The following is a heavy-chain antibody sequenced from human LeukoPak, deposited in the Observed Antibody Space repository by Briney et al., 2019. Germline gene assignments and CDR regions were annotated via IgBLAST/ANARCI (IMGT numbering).Heavy chain of an antibody. Sequence: PGRSLRLSCAASGFTFDDYAMQWVRQAPGKGLEWVSGISWNSGTIDYADSVKGRFTISRDNAKNSLYLEMNSLRAEDTAFYYCAKSASYSGSFSNWFDPWGQGTLVTVSS. CDR1: GFTFDDYA. CDR3: AKSASYSGSFSNWFDP. D-gene: IGHD1-26*01. V-gene: IGHV3-9*01. J-gene: IGHJ5*02. CDR2: ISWNSGTI.